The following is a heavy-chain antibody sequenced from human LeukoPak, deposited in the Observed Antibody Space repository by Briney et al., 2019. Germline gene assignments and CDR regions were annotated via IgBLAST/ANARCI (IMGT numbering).Heavy chain of an antibody. J-gene: IGHJ6*02. V-gene: IGHV1-2*02. D-gene: IGHD3-3*01. CDR1: GYTFTGYY. Sequence: ASVKVSCKASGYTFTGYYMHWVRQAPGQGLEWMGWINPNSGGTNYAQKFQGRVTMTRDTSISTAYMELSRLRSDDTAVYYCARDFGGLRFSKIYGMDVWGQGTTVTVSS. CDR3: ARDFGGLRFSKIYGMDV. CDR2: INPNSGGT.